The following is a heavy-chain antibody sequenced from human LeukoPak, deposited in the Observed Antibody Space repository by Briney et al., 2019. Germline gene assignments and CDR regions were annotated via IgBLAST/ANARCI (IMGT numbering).Heavy chain of an antibody. CDR3: ARGPCSTSCYEWALSGWFDP. D-gene: IGHD2-2*01. V-gene: IGHV4-61*02. Sequence: PSETLSLTCTVSGGSISSGSYYWSWIRQPAGKGLEWIGRIYTSGSTNYNPSLKSRVTISVDTSKNQFSLKLSSVTAADTAVYYCARGPCSTSCYEWALSGWFDPWGQGTLVTVSS. CDR2: IYTSGST. CDR1: GGSISSGSYY. J-gene: IGHJ5*02.